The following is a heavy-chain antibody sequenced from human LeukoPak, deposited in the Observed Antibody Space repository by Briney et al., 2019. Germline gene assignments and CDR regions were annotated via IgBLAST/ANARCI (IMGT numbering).Heavy chain of an antibody. CDR1: GYTFTSYG. CDR3: ARANYDFWSGYSFFDY. V-gene: IGHV1-8*03. CDR2: MNPNSGNT. D-gene: IGHD3-3*01. Sequence: GASVKASCKASGYTFTSYGINWVRQATGQGLEWMRWMNPNSGNTGYAQKFQGRVTITRNTSISTAYVELSSLRSEDTAVYYCARANYDFWSGYSFFDYWGQGTLVTVSS. J-gene: IGHJ4*02.